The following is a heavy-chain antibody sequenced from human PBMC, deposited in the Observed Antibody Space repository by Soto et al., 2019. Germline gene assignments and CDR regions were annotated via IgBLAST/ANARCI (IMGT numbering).Heavy chain of an antibody. CDR3: ANDRTVSYFDY. V-gene: IGHV3-30*18. CDR1: GFTFNSYG. D-gene: IGHD4-17*01. Sequence: PGGSLRLSCAASGFTFNSYGMHWVRQAPGKGLEWVAVISYDGSNKYYADSVKGRFTISRDNSENTLYLQMNSLRTEDTAVYYCANDRTVSYFDYWGQGTLVTVSS. J-gene: IGHJ4*02. CDR2: ISYDGSNK.